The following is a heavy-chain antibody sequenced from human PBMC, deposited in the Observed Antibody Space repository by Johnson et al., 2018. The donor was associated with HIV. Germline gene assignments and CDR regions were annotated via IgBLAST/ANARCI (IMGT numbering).Heavy chain of an antibody. J-gene: IGHJ3*02. CDR2: ISGSGGST. Sequence: MLLVESGGGVVQPGRSLRLSCAASGFTFSSYAMSWVRQAPGKGLEWVSAISGSGGSTYYADSVKGRFTISRDNSKNSLSLQMNILTAEDTAVYYCTGSSSDAFDIWGQGTMVSVSS. V-gene: IGHV3-23*04. CDR1: GFTFSSYA. D-gene: IGHD6-13*01. CDR3: TGSSSDAFDI.